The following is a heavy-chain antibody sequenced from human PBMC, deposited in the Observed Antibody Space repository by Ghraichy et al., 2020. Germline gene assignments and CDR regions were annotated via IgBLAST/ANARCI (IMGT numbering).Heavy chain of an antibody. J-gene: IGHJ4*02. CDR2: IYYSGST. Sequence: SETLSLTCTVSGGSISSYYWSWIRQPPGKGLEWIGYIYYSGSTNYNPSLKSRVTISVDTSKNQFSLKLSSVTAADTAVYYCARGRPDGDENYFDYWGQGTLVTVSS. D-gene: IGHD4-17*01. CDR3: ARGRPDGDENYFDY. CDR1: GGSISSYY. V-gene: IGHV4-59*01.